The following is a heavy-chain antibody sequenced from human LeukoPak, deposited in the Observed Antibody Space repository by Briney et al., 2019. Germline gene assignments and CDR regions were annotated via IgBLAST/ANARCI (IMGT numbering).Heavy chain of an antibody. V-gene: IGHV3-23*01. CDR2: ISGSDYRT. D-gene: IGHD4-17*01. Sequence: GGSLRLSCLTSGFTLSTNAMSWVRQAPGKGLEWVSVISGSDYRTNYADSVKGRFTISRDNFKNTLYLQMNSLRAEDTAVYYCAKHKESYGDSCFDDYWGQGTLVTVSS. CDR1: GFTLSTNA. J-gene: IGHJ4*02. CDR3: AKHKESYGDSCFDDY.